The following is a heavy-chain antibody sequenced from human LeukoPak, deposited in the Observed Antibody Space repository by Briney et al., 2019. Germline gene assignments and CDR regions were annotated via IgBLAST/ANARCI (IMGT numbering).Heavy chain of an antibody. V-gene: IGHV4-4*02. CDR1: GGSISSSNW. CDR3: ARGFKYYYDSSGYYAPFDY. CDR2: IYYSGST. D-gene: IGHD3-22*01. J-gene: IGHJ4*02. Sequence: SETLSLTCAVSGGSISSSNWWSWVRQPPGKGLEWIGEIYYSGSTNYNPSLKSRVTISVDKSKNQFSLKLSSVTAADTAVYYCARGFKYYYDSSGYYAPFDYWGQGTLVTVSS.